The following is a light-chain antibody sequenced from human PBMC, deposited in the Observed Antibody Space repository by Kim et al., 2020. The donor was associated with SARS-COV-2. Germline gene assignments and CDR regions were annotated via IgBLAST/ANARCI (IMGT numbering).Light chain of an antibody. CDR3: QQYNQWPLT. CDR1: QSVNSN. V-gene: IGKV3-15*01. J-gene: IGKJ4*01. Sequence: EIVMTQSPGTLSVSPGERATLSCRASQSVNSNLAWYQQNPGQAPRLLIYGASTRATGIPATFSGSGSGTEFTLTISSLQSEDFAVYYCQQYNQWPLTFGRGTKVDIK. CDR2: GAS.